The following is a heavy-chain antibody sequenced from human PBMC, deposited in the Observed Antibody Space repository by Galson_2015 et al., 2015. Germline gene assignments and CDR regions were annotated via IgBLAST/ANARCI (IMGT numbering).Heavy chain of an antibody. CDR1: GYSFTSYW. D-gene: IGHD2-2*01. J-gene: IGHJ2*01. V-gene: IGHV5-10-1*01. CDR3: ARCEYQLLRDPWYFDL. Sequence: QSGAEVKKPGESLRISCKGSGYSFTSYWISWVRQMPGKGLEWMGRIDPSDSYTNYSPSFQGHVTISADKSISTAYLQWSSLKASDTAMYYCARCEYQLLRDPWYFDLWGRGTLVTVSS. CDR2: IDPSDSYT.